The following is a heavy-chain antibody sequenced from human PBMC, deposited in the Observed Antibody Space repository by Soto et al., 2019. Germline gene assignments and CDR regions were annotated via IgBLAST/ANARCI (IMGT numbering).Heavy chain of an antibody. D-gene: IGHD1-26*01. CDR3: VKELGSYSKGGDY. V-gene: IGHV3-64D*08. CDR2: ISSNGGST. Sequence: GGSLRLSCSASGFTFSSYAMHWVRQAPGKGLEYVSAISSNGGSTYYADSVKGRFTISRDNSKNTLYLQMSSLRAEDTAVYYCVKELGSYSKGGDYWGQGTLVTVSS. J-gene: IGHJ4*02. CDR1: GFTFSSYA.